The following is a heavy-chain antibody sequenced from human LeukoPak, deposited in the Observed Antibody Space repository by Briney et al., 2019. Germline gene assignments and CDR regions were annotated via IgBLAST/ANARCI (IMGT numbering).Heavy chain of an antibody. D-gene: IGHD5-24*01. CDR2: ISAYNDNT. Sequence: GASVKVSCKASGYTFTSYGISWVRQAPGQGLEWMGWISAYNDNTNYAQKLQGRVTMTTDTSTSTAYMELRSLRSDDTAVYYCARDWGDGYNCYFDYWGQGTLVTVSS. CDR3: ARDWGDGYNCYFDY. J-gene: IGHJ4*02. CDR1: GYTFTSYG. V-gene: IGHV1-18*01.